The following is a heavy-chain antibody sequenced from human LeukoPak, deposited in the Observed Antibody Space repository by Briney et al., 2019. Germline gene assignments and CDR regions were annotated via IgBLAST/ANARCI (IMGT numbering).Heavy chain of an antibody. CDR3: AKELKPMIVVADLFDY. Sequence: GGSLRLSCAASGFTFSTYGMHWVRQTPGKGLEWVALISYDGSNNYYADSVKGRFTIYRDNSKNTLYLQMNSLRPEDTAVYYCAKELKPMIVVADLFDYWGQGTLVTVSS. CDR2: ISYDGSNN. D-gene: IGHD3-22*01. V-gene: IGHV3-30*18. J-gene: IGHJ4*02. CDR1: GFTFSTYG.